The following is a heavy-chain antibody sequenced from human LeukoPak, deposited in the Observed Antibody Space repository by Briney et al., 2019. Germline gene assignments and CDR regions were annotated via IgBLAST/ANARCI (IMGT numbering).Heavy chain of an antibody. D-gene: IGHD2-15*01. Sequence: ASVKVSRKVSGYTLTELSMHWVRQAPGKGLEWMGGFDPEDGETIYAQKFQGRVTMTEDTSTDTAYMELSSLRSEDTAVYYCATDLPTVVVVAGLAFDIWGQGTMVTVSS. CDR2: FDPEDGET. CDR1: GYTLTELS. V-gene: IGHV1-24*01. CDR3: ATDLPTVVVVAGLAFDI. J-gene: IGHJ3*02.